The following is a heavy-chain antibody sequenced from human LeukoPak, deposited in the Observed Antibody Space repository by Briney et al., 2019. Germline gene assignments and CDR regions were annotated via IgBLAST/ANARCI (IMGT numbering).Heavy chain of an antibody. CDR1: GYSFTSYG. V-gene: IGHV1-18*01. Sequence: ASVKVSFKASGYSFTSYGISWVRQAPGQGLEWMGWISAYNGDTRYAKKNQGRVTMTTDTSTSTAYMELRSLRSDDTAVYYCAREGMTAVERDAFNIWGRGTMVTVSS. CDR2: ISAYNGDT. J-gene: IGHJ3*02. D-gene: IGHD6-19*01. CDR3: AREGMTAVERDAFNI.